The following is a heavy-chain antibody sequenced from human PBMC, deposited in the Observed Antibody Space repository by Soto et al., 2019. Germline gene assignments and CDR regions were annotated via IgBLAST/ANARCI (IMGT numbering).Heavy chain of an antibody. J-gene: IGHJ4*02. CDR3: ARVGAAAGPGAGSLFDY. CDR2: ISSSSSYI. Sequence: EVQLVESGGGLVKPGGSLRLSCAASGFTFSSYSMNWVRQAPGKGLEWVSSISSSSSYIYYADSVKGRFTISRDNAKNSVYLQMNSLRAEDTAVYYCARVGAAAGPGAGSLFDYWGQGTLVTVSS. V-gene: IGHV3-21*01. D-gene: IGHD6-13*01. CDR1: GFTFSSYS.